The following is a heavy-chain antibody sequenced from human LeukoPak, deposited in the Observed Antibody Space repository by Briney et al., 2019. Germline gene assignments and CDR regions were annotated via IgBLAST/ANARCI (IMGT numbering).Heavy chain of an antibody. V-gene: IGHV3-30*04. CDR2: ISYDGSNK. CDR1: GFTFSSYA. CDR3: ARGIWWTPGGGGY. Sequence: GRSLRLSCAASGFTFSSYATHWVRQAPGKGLEWVAVISYDGSNKYYADSVKGRFTISRDNSKNTLYLQMNSLRAEDTAVYYCARGIWWTPGGGGYWGQGTLVTVSS. D-gene: IGHD5-12*01. J-gene: IGHJ4*02.